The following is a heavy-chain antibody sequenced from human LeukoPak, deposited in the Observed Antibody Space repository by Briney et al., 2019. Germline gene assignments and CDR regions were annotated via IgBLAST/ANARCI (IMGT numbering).Heavy chain of an antibody. J-gene: IGHJ4*02. CDR1: GFSSSYAW. D-gene: IGHD4-17*01. CDR2: IKTKTDGVTT. V-gene: IGHV3-15*01. CDR3: TTKTAMTASGVDY. Sequence: RPGGSLRLSCAASGFSSSYAWMSWVRQAPGRGLEWVGRIKTKTDGVTTDYAAPVKGRFTISRDDSKSTLYLQMNSLKTEDTAVYYCTTKTAMTASGVDYWGQGTLVTVSS.